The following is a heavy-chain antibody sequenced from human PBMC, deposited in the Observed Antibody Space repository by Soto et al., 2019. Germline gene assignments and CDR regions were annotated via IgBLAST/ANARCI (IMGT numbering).Heavy chain of an antibody. Sequence: QLLLQESGPGLVKPSETLSLTCTVSGGSISNNNYYWGWIRQPPGKGLEWIGSIYYTGSTYYNPSLKGRLTMSADMSKNQCSLKLRSVTAADTAVYYCARREGGQYESSGYYGAFDNWGQGTLVTVSS. CDR3: ARREGGQYESSGYYGAFDN. D-gene: IGHD3-22*01. CDR2: IYYTGST. J-gene: IGHJ4*02. V-gene: IGHV4-39*01. CDR1: GGSISNNNYY.